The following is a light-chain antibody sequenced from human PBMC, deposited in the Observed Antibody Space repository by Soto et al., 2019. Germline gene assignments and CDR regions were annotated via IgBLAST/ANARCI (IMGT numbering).Light chain of an antibody. Sequence: EIVLTQSPGTLSLSPGERVTLSCRASQSVSASYLAWYQQKPGQAPRLLIYASSTRATGIPDRFSGSGSGTDFTLTISRLEPEDFAVYYCQQYVSSPFTFGPGTKVDIK. CDR3: QQYVSSPFT. V-gene: IGKV3-20*01. CDR1: QSVSASY. CDR2: ASS. J-gene: IGKJ3*01.